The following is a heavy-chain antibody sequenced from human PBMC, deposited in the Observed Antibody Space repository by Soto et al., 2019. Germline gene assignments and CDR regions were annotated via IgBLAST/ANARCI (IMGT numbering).Heavy chain of an antibody. D-gene: IGHD4-4*01. CDR1: GFTVSRHY. V-gene: IGHV3-53*01. J-gene: IGHJ4*02. CDR3: ARKAGPTQFYYDS. Sequence: PGGSLRLSCAASGFTVSRHYISWVRQAPGKGLEWVSVIYAAGSTYYADSVKGRFTISRDNSKNIVYPQMDSLRAEDTAVYYCARKAGPTQFYYDSWGQGIRVTVSS. CDR2: IYAAGST.